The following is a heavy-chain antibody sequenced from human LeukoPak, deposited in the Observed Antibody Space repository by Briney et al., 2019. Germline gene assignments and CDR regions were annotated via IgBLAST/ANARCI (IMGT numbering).Heavy chain of an antibody. Sequence: SQTLSLTCAISGDSVSSNSVTWNWIRQSPSRGLEWLGRTYYGSTWYNDYAVSVRGRITVNPDTSKNQFSPHLNSVTPEDTAVYYCARRLTQYDCFDPWGQGILVTVSS. CDR2: TYYGSTWYN. D-gene: IGHD2-2*01. J-gene: IGHJ5*02. CDR3: ARRLTQYDCFDP. V-gene: IGHV6-1*01. CDR1: GDSVSSNSVT.